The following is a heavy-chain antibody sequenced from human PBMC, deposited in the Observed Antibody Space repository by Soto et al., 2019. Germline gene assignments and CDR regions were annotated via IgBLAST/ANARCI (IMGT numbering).Heavy chain of an antibody. V-gene: IGHV1-8*01. J-gene: IGHJ4*02. CDR3: ARTLYGDNVDY. Sequence: QVQLVQSGAEVKKHGASVKVSCKASGYTFTSYDINWVRQATGQGLEWMGWMNTNSGNTGYAQKFQGIVTMARNTSISTDYRELSSLRSEDTAVYYCARTLYGDNVDYWGQGTLVTVSS. D-gene: IGHD4-17*01. CDR1: GYTFTSYD. CDR2: MNTNSGNT.